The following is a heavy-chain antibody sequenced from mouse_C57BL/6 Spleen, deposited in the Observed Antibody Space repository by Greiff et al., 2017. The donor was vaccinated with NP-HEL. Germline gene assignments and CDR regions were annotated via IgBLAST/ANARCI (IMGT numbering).Heavy chain of an antibody. J-gene: IGHJ3*01. CDR3: ARDGYDGAWFAY. D-gene: IGHD2-2*01. CDR1: GFSLTSYG. Sequence: VKLMESGPGLVQPSQSLSITCTVSGFSLTSYGVHWVRQSPGKGLEWLGVIWSGGSTDYNAAFISRLSISNDNSKSQVFFKMNSLQADDTAIYYCARDGYDGAWFAYWGQGTLVTVSA. CDR2: IWSGGST. V-gene: IGHV2-2*01.